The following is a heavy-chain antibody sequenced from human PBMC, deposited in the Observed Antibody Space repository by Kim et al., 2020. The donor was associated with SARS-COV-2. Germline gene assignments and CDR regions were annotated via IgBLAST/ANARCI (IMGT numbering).Heavy chain of an antibody. CDR2: VYYSGST. CDR1: GGSISSSTYYY. Sequence: SETLSLTCTVSGGSISSSTYYYWGWIRQPPGKGLEYIGSVYYSGSTYYNPSLKSRVTISVDTSKNQFSLKLSSVTAADTAVYYCARHVGRGGPKGDFDPWGQGTLVTVSS. CDR3: ARHVGRGGPKGDFDP. V-gene: IGHV4-39*01. D-gene: IGHD3-16*01. J-gene: IGHJ5*02.